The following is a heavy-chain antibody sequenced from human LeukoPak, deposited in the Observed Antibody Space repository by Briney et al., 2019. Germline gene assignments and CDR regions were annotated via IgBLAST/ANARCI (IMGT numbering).Heavy chain of an antibody. Sequence: GGSLRLSCAASGFTFSHFVMTWVRQAPGTGLEWVSSISTSGGSTFYADSVKGRFTISRDNAQNSLYLQMNSLRAEDTAVYYCARENEYSSSSFDYWGQGTLVTVSS. CDR2: ISTSGGST. D-gene: IGHD6-6*01. CDR3: ARENEYSSSSFDY. J-gene: IGHJ4*02. V-gene: IGHV3-23*01. CDR1: GFTFSHFV.